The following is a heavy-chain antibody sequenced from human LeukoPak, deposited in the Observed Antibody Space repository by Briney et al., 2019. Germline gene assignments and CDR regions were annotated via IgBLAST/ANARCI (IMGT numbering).Heavy chain of an antibody. CDR1: GFTFSNAW. V-gene: IGHV3-74*01. Sequence: GGSLRLSCAASGFTFSNAWMSWVRQAPGKGLVWVSRINSDGRNTNYADSVKGRFTISRDNAKNTLYLQMNSLRAEDTAVYYCARSDVVKTFDIWGQGTMVTVSS. J-gene: IGHJ3*02. D-gene: IGHD2-21*01. CDR3: ARSDVVKTFDI. CDR2: INSDGRNT.